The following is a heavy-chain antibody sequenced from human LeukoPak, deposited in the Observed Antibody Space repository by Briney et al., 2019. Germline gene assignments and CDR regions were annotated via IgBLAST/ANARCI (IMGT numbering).Heavy chain of an antibody. D-gene: IGHD2-2*02. J-gene: IGHJ6*03. Sequence: SETLSLTCTVSGGSISSYYWSWIRQPPGKGLEWIGYIYYSGSTNYNPSLKSRVTISVDTSKNQFSLKLSSVTAADTAVYYCARGAGGCSSTSCYRSGTKYYYYYMDVWGKGTTVTVSS. CDR1: GGSISSYY. CDR3: ARGAGGCSSTSCYRSGTKYYYYYMDV. V-gene: IGHV4-59*12. CDR2: IYYSGST.